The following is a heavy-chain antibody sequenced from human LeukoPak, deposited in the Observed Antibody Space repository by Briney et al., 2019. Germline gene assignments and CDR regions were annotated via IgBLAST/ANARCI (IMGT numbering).Heavy chain of an antibody. J-gene: IGHJ4*02. Sequence: GGSLRLSCAASGFTFDDYGMSWVRQAPGKGLEWVSGINWNGGSTGYADSVKGRFTISRDNAKNSLYLQMSSLRAEDTALYHCARLGGSQEIDYWGQGTLVTVSS. CDR2: INWNGGST. CDR3: ARLGGSQEIDY. CDR1: GFTFDDYG. V-gene: IGHV3-20*01. D-gene: IGHD1-26*01.